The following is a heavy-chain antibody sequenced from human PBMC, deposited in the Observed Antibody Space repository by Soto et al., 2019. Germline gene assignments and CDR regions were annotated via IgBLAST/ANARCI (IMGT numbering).Heavy chain of an antibody. CDR3: ARLYGSGSYYLFWFDP. D-gene: IGHD3-10*01. CDR1: GYTFTSYG. Sequence: GASVKVSCKASGYTFTSYGISWVRQAPGQGLEWMGWISAYNGNTNYAQKLQGRVTMTTDTSTSTAYMELRSLRSDDTAVYYCARLYGSGSYYLFWFDPWGQGTLVTVSS. CDR2: ISAYNGNT. V-gene: IGHV1-18*01. J-gene: IGHJ5*02.